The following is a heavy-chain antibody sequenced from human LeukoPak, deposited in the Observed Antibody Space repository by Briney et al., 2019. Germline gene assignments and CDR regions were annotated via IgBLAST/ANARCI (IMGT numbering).Heavy chain of an antibody. Sequence: GGSLRLSCSASGFTFSSYAMHWVRQAPGKGLEYVSAISSNGGSTYYADSVKGRFTISRDNSKNTLYLQMSSLRAEDTAVYHCVKGAILSSSLHDNYFDYWGQGTLVTVSS. D-gene: IGHD3-3*01. V-gene: IGHV3-64D*06. J-gene: IGHJ4*02. CDR3: VKGAILSSSLHDNYFDY. CDR1: GFTFSSYA. CDR2: ISSNGGST.